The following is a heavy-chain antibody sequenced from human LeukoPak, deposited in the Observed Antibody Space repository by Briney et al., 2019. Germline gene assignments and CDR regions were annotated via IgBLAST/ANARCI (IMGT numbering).Heavy chain of an antibody. CDR3: AKGEAWDSSSWIDY. Sequence: GGSLRLSCAASGCTFSSYAMSWVRQAPGKGREWVSAISGSGGRTYYADSVKGRFTISRDNSKNTLYLQMNSLRAEDTAVSYCAKGEAWDSSSWIDYWGQGTLVTVSS. J-gene: IGHJ4*02. D-gene: IGHD6-13*01. CDR1: GCTFSSYA. CDR2: ISGSGGRT. V-gene: IGHV3-23*01.